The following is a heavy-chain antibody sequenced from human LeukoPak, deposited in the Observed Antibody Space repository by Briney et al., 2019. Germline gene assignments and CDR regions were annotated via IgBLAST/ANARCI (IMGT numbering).Heavy chain of an antibody. V-gene: IGHV3-23*01. D-gene: IGHD3-3*01. CDR1: GFTFSSYA. Sequence: GGSLRLSCAASGFTFSSYAMSWVRQAPGKGLEWVSAISGSGGSTYYADSVKGRFTISRDNSKNTLYLQMNSLRAEDTAVYYCAKDRYDFWSGYYFVFDYWGQGTLVTVSS. CDR3: AKDRYDFWSGYYFVFDY. CDR2: ISGSGGST. J-gene: IGHJ4*02.